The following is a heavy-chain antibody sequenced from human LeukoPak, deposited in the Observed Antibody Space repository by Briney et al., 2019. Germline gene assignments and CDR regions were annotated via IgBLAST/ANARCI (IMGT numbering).Heavy chain of an antibody. J-gene: IGHJ6*03. Sequence: SETLSPTCTVSGGSISSGSYYWSWIRQPAGKGLEWIGRIYTSGSTNYNPSLKSRVTISVDTSKNQFSLKLSSVTAADTAVYYCAIKATVDYYYYYMDVWGKGTTVTVSS. D-gene: IGHD4-23*01. CDR1: GGSISSGSYY. CDR2: IYTSGST. CDR3: AIKATVDYYYYYMDV. V-gene: IGHV4-61*02.